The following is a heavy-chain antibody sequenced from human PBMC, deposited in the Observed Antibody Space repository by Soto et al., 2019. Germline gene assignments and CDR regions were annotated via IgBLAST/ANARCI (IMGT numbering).Heavy chain of an antibody. CDR2: INSDGSST. D-gene: IGHD5-18*01. Sequence: EVQLVESGGALVQPGGSLRLSCAASGFIFSNSWMHWVRQAPGKGLVWVSRINSDGSSTSYADSVKGRFTISRDNAKKTLYLQMNSLRAEDTAVYYCARSGTAMGDYWGLGTLVTVSS. CDR1: GFIFSNSW. V-gene: IGHV3-74*01. CDR3: ARSGTAMGDY. J-gene: IGHJ4*02.